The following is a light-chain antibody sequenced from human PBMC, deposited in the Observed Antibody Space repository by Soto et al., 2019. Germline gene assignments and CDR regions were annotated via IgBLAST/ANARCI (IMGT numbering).Light chain of an antibody. V-gene: IGKV3-20*01. CDR3: HQYGFSPAA. CDR2: GVS. Sequence: EIVLTQSPDTLSLSPGERATLSCRASQSVNSGYIAWYRQKPGQAPKLLIFGVSTSATGSPDRFRGSGSGTDCTLPIIRLEPEDFALYFCHQYGFSPAAFGQGTKVDVK. CDR1: QSVNSGY. J-gene: IGKJ1*01.